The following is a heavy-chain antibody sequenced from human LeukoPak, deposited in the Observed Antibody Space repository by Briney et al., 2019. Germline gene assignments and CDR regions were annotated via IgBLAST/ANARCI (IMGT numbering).Heavy chain of an antibody. CDR2: IYYSGST. CDR1: GGSISSYY. V-gene: IGHV4-59*01. Sequence: SETLSLTCTVSGGSISSYYWSWIRQPPGKGLEWIGYIYYSGSTNYNPSLKSRVTVSVDTSKNQFSLKLSSVTAADTAVYYCARPGITGTTWGFDYWGQGTLVTVSS. D-gene: IGHD1-7*01. J-gene: IGHJ4*02. CDR3: ARPGITGTTWGFDY.